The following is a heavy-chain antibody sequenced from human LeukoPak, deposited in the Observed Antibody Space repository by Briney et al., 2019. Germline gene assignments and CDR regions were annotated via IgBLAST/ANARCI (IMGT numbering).Heavy chain of an antibody. D-gene: IGHD3-3*01. CDR2: INPNSDGT. Sequence: GSPKVSCKASGYTFTGYHMHLGPHAPGQGPGLIRGINPNSDGTNYAQKFQGRVTMTRDTSIITAYMELSRLRSDDTVVYYCARDRGGDFWSGYYFDYWGQGTLVTVSS. CDR1: GYTFTGYH. J-gene: IGHJ4*02. V-gene: IGHV1-2*05. CDR3: ARDRGGDFWSGYYFDY.